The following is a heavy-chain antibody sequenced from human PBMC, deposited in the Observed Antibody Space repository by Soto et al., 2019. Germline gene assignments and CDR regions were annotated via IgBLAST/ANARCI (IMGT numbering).Heavy chain of an antibody. Sequence: PGGSLRLSCAASGFTFSSYAMSWVRQAPGKGLEWVSAISGSGGSTYYADSVKGRFTISRDNSKNTLYLQMNSLRAEDTAVYYCAKGGPPRIVAKQSAKVPFDYWGQGTLVTSPQ. D-gene: IGHD1-26*01. CDR2: ISGSGGST. J-gene: IGHJ4*02. CDR1: GFTFSSYA. CDR3: AKGGPPRIVAKQSAKVPFDY. V-gene: IGHV3-23*01.